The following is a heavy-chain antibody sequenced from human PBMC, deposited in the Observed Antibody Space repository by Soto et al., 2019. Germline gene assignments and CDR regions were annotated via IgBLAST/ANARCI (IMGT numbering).Heavy chain of an antibody. J-gene: IGHJ3*02. V-gene: IGHV4-34*01. D-gene: IGHD2-15*01. CDR1: GGSFSGYY. CDR2: INHSGST. Sequence: SETLSLTCAVYGGSFSGYYWSWIRQPPGKGLEWIGEINHSGSTNYNPSLKSRVTISVDTSKNQFSLKLSSVTAADTAVYYCARLPKNIVVVVAATVAFDIWGQGTMVTVS. CDR3: ARLPKNIVVVVAATVAFDI.